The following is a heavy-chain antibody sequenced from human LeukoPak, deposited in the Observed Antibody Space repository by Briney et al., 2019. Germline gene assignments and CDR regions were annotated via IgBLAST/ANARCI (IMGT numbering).Heavy chain of an antibody. Sequence: GGSLRLSCAASGFTFSSYDMHWVRQATGKGLEWVSAIGTAGDTYYPGSVKGRFTISRENAKNSLYLQMNSLRAGDTAVYYCARDWFEWHHGYYYGMDVWGQGTTVTVSS. J-gene: IGHJ6*02. V-gene: IGHV3-13*01. D-gene: IGHD3-10*01. CDR2: IGTAGDT. CDR1: GFTFSSYD. CDR3: ARDWFEWHHGYYYGMDV.